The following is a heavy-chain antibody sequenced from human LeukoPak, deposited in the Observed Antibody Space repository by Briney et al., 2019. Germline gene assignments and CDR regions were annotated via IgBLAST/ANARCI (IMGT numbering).Heavy chain of an antibody. CDR2: INQDGTEE. CDR1: GFTFSTSW. Sequence: GGSLRLSCAASGFTFSTSWMTWVRQASGKGLEWVATINQDGTEEYYLDSVKGRFTISRDNAENSLHLQMSNLRAEDTAIYYCVRGCGRASCPYYFDFWGQGALVTVFS. J-gene: IGHJ4*02. V-gene: IGHV3-7*03. D-gene: IGHD2-21*01. CDR3: VRGCGRASCPYYFDF.